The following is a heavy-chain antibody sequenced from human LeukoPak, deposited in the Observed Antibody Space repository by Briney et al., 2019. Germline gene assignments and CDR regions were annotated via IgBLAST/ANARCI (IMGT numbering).Heavy chain of an antibody. CDR2: LTTSGSTK. Sequence: GDSLRLSCAVSGFTFNNAWMNWVRQAPGKGLEWISYLTTSGSTKYYADSVKGRFTISRDNAKNSLFLQMNSLRAEDTAVYYCARDRDPGYYDTNGYRRVNAFDIWGQGTMVTVSS. J-gene: IGHJ3*02. D-gene: IGHD3-22*01. V-gene: IGHV3-48*04. CDR1: GFTFNNAW. CDR3: ARDRDPGYYDTNGYRRVNAFDI.